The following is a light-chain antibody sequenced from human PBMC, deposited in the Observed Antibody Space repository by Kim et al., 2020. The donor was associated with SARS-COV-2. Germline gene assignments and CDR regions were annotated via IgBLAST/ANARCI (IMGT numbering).Light chain of an antibody. CDR1: SLRSFY. CDR3: NSRDSSGNHVV. Sequence: ALGQTVRITCQGDSLRSFYASWYQQRPGQAPVLVIYGKNNRPSGIPDRFSGSSSGNTASLTITGAQAEDEADYYCNSRDSSGNHVVFGGGTQLTVL. V-gene: IGLV3-19*01. CDR2: GKN. J-gene: IGLJ2*01.